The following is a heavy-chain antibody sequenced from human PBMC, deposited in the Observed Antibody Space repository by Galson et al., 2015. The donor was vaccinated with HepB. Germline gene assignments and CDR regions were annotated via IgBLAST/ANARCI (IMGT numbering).Heavy chain of an antibody. V-gene: IGHV3-23*01. Sequence: SLRLSCAASGFTFSSYAMSWVRQAPGKGLEWVSAISGSGGSTYYADSVKGRFTISRDNSKNTLYLQMNSLRAEDTAVYYCAKDGDDSSGYSHWGQGTLVTVSS. CDR3: AKDGDDSSGYSH. CDR2: ISGSGGST. CDR1: GFTFSSYA. D-gene: IGHD3-22*01. J-gene: IGHJ4*02.